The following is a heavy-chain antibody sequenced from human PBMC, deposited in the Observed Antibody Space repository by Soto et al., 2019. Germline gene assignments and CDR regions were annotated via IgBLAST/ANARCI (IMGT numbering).Heavy chain of an antibody. V-gene: IGHV1-2*04. CDR1: GYTFTGYY. CDR3: ARALANYGANFGY. J-gene: IGHJ4*02. CDR2: INPNSGGT. Sequence: ASVKVSCKASGYTFTGYYMHWVRQAPGQGLEWMGWINPNSGGTNYAQKFQGWVTMTRDTSISTAYMALSRLRSDDTAVYYCARALANYGANFGYWGQGTLVTVSS. D-gene: IGHD4-17*01.